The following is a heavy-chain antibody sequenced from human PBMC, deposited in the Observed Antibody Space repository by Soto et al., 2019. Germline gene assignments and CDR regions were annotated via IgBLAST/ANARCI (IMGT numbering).Heavy chain of an antibody. CDR3: ARGAGIAVAGKNWFDP. V-gene: IGHV1-2*04. Sequence: ASVKVSCKASGYTFTGYYMHWVRQAPGQGLEWMGWINPNSGGTNYAQKFQGWVTMTRDTSISTAYMELSRLRSDDTAVYYCARGAGIAVAGKNWFDPWGQGTLVTVSS. D-gene: IGHD6-19*01. CDR2: INPNSGGT. CDR1: GYTFTGYY. J-gene: IGHJ5*02.